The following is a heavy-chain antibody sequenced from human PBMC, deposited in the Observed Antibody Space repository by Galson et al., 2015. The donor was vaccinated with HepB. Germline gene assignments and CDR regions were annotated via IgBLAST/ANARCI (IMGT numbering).Heavy chain of an antibody. D-gene: IGHD3-10*01. V-gene: IGHV3-23*01. CDR1: GFTFSTYA. J-gene: IGHJ2*01. CDR3: AKVPRNFIIAFDDWYFDT. CDR2: IRGTDGST. Sequence: SLRLSCAASGFTFSTYAMSWVRQAPGRGLEWVSGIRGTDGSTYYADSVKGRFTISRDNSKRTLYLEMDNLRVEDTAVYYFAKVPRNFIIAFDDWYFDTWGRGALVTVSS.